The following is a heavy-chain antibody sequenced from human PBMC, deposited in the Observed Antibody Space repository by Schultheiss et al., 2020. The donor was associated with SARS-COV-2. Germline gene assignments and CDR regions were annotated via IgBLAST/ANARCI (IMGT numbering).Heavy chain of an antibody. Sequence: SGPTLVKPTQTLTLTCTFSGFSLSTSGMCVSWIRQPPGKALEWLARIDWDDDKYYSTSLKTRLTISKDTSKNQVVLTMTNMDPVDTATYYCARIQLHRDGYPHWFDPWGQRTLVTVSS. D-gene: IGHD5-24*01. V-gene: IGHV2-70*11. CDR2: IDWDDDK. CDR1: GFSLSTSGMC. J-gene: IGHJ5*02. CDR3: ARIQLHRDGYPHWFDP.